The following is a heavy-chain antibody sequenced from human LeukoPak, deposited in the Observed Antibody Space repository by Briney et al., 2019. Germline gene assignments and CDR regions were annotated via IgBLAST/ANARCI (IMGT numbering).Heavy chain of an antibody. CDR2: ISYDGSNK. Sequence: GGSLRLSCEASGFSLSSYEMNWVRQAPGKGLEWVAVISYDGSNKYYADSVKGRFTISRDNSKNTLYLQMNSLRAEDTAVYYCAKDAFVEMATIDVDYWGQGTLVTVSS. J-gene: IGHJ4*02. CDR3: AKDAFVEMATIDVDY. CDR1: GFSLSSYE. D-gene: IGHD5-24*01. V-gene: IGHV3-30*18.